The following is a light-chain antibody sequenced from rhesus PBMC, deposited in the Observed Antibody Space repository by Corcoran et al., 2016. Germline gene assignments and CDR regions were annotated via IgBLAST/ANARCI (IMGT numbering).Light chain of an antibody. V-gene: IGKV1-74*01. CDR3: QHGYGTPYS. CDR2: KAS. J-gene: IGKJ2*01. CDR1: ANVNNY. Sequence: DIQMTQSPSSLSASVGDRVTITCRASANVNNYLNWYQQKPGKAPKLLIYKASTLQSGVPSRFSGSGAGTDYTFTISSLQPEDVATYYCQHGYGTPYSFGQGTKLEIK.